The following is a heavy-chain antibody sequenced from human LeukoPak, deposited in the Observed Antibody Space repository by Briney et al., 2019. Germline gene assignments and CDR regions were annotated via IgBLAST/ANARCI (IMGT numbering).Heavy chain of an antibody. D-gene: IGHD3-22*01. J-gene: IGHJ4*02. CDR2: INHSGST. V-gene: IGHV4-34*01. CDR3: ARVGYYRLDY. CDR1: GESFSDYS. Sequence: SETLSLTCAVSGESFSDYSWSWIRQPPGKGLKWIGEINHSGSTNYNPSLKSRITISVDTSKNQFSLKLNSVTAADTAVYYCARVGYYRLDYWGQGILVTVSS.